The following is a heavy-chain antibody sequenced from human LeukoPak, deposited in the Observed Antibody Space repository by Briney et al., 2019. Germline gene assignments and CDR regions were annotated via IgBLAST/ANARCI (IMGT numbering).Heavy chain of an antibody. V-gene: IGHV3-30*18. CDR1: GFTFSSYG. J-gene: IGHJ4*02. CDR3: ANSDY. Sequence: EGSLRLSCAASGFTFSSYGMHWVRQAPGKGLEWVAVISYDGSNKYYADSVKGRFTISRDNSKNTLYLQMNSLRAEDTAVYYCANSDYWGQGTLVTVSS. CDR2: ISYDGSNK.